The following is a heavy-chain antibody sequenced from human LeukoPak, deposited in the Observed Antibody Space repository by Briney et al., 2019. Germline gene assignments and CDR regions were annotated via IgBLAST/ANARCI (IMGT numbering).Heavy chain of an antibody. Sequence: GGSLRLSCAASGFTFSSCAMSWVRQAPGKGLEWVSAISGSGGSTYYADSVKGRFTISRDNSKNTLYLQMNSLRAEDTAVYYCAKGLYYYDSSGYYYDYWGQGTLVTVSS. CDR1: GFTFSSCA. V-gene: IGHV3-23*01. J-gene: IGHJ4*02. CDR3: AKGLYYYDSSGYYYDY. D-gene: IGHD3-22*01. CDR2: ISGSGGST.